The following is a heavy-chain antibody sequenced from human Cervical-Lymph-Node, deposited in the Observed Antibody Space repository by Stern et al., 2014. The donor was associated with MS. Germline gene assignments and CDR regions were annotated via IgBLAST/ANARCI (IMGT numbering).Heavy chain of an antibody. V-gene: IGHV1-46*01. J-gene: IGHJ6*02. D-gene: IGHD6-19*01. CDR2: INPSGGST. CDR3: AREVAGHRLGMMDV. Sequence: QLVQSGAEVKKPGASVKVSCKACGYTFTNYYMHWVRQAPGQGLEWMGVINPSGGSTSYAQKFQGRVTMTRDTSTSTVYMELSSLRSEDTAVYYCAREVAGHRLGMMDVWGQGTTVTVSS. CDR1: GYTFTNYY.